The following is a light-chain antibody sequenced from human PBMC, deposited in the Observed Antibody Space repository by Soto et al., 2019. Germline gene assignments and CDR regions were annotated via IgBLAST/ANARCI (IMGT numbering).Light chain of an antibody. Sequence: QSALTQPASVSGSPGQSITISCTGTSSDVGFYYLVSWYQQHPGKAPKLIIYEVSERPSGVSNRFSGSESGNTASLTISGLQAEDEADYYCCSYASSNTYVFGTGTKVTVL. V-gene: IGLV2-23*02. J-gene: IGLJ1*01. CDR3: CSYASSNTYV. CDR2: EVS. CDR1: SSDVGFYYL.